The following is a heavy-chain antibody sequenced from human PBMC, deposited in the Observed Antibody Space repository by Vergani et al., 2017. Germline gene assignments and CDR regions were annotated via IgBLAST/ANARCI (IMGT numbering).Heavy chain of an antibody. J-gene: IGHJ6*02. V-gene: IGHV1-24*01. CDR2: FDPEDGET. CDR1: GYTLTELS. Sequence: QVQLVQSGAEVKKPGASVKVSCKVSGYTLTELSMHWVRQAPGKGLEWRGGFDPEDGETIYAQTFQGRVTMNEDASTDTAYMELSSLRSADTAVYYCARVSLGLAAAGPDYYYYCMDVWGQGTTVTVSS. CDR3: ARVSLGLAAAGPDYYYYCMDV. D-gene: IGHD6-13*01.